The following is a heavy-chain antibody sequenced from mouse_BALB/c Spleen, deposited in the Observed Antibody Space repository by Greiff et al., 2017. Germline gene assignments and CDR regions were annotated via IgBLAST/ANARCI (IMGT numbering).Heavy chain of an antibody. CDR1: GYAFSSSW. CDR2: IYPGDGDT. V-gene: IGHV1-82*01. Sequence: QVQLQQSGPELVKPGASVKISCKASGYAFSSSWMNWVKQRPGQGLEWIGRIYPGDGDTNYNGKFKGKATLTADKSSSTAYMQLSSLTSVDSAVYFCAREGSYGNYFDYWGQGTTLTVSS. CDR3: AREGSYGNYFDY. J-gene: IGHJ2*01. D-gene: IGHD2-1*01.